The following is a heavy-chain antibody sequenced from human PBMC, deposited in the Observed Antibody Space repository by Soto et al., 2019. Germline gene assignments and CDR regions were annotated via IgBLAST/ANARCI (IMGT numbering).Heavy chain of an antibody. V-gene: IGHV3-33*01. CDR3: ARPLVAPVAGPYYYGMDV. D-gene: IGHD6-19*01. J-gene: IGHJ6*02. CDR2: IWYDGNTR. CDR1: GFTFNTYG. Sequence: QIRLVESGGGVVQPGGSLRLSCAACGFTFNTYGFNWIRQAPDKGLEWVAVIWYDGNTRYYADSVKGRFTISRDNLKSTLYLQMNSLTAEDTAVYYCARPLVAPVAGPYYYGMDVWGQGTTVTVSS.